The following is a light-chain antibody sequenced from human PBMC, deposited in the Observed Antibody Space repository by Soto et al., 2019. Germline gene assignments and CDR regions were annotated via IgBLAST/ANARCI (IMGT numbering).Light chain of an antibody. CDR3: QQRSSWPLT. V-gene: IGKV3-11*01. CDR1: QSVGSW. CDR2: DAS. Sequence: EIVLTQSPATLSLSPGERATLSCRASQSVGSWLAWYQQKPGQAPRLLIYDASNRATGIPARFSGSGSGTDFTLTIRSLEPEDFAVYYCQQRSSWPLTVGPGTKVDFK. J-gene: IGKJ3*01.